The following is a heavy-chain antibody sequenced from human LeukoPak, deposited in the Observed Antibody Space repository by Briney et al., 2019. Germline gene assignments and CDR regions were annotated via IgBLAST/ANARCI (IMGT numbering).Heavy chain of an antibody. CDR2: ISGRTGAT. CDR1: GLMFTTNA. V-gene: IGHV3-23*01. CDR3: AKCGNSGCHLIDY. J-gene: IGHJ4*02. D-gene: IGHD5-12*01. Sequence: PGGSLRLSCVASGLMFTTNAMSWVRQAPGKGLEWVSAISGRTGATYYADSEKGRFTISRDNSKSTLYLQMDSLRAEDTAVYYCAKCGNSGCHLIDYWGQGTLVTVSS.